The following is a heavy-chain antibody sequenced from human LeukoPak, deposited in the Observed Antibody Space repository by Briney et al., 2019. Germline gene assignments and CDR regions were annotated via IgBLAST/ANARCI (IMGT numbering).Heavy chain of an antibody. V-gene: IGHV5-51*01. CDR3: ARGVGGYSSPEGIDY. J-gene: IGHJ4*02. Sequence: GESLKISCKGSGYSFTSYWIGWVRQMPGKGLEWLGIIYPGDSDTRYSPSFQGQVTISADKSISTAYLQWSSLKASDTAMYYCARGVGGYSSPEGIDYWGQGTLVTVSS. CDR2: IYPGDSDT. CDR1: GYSFTSYW. D-gene: IGHD1-26*01.